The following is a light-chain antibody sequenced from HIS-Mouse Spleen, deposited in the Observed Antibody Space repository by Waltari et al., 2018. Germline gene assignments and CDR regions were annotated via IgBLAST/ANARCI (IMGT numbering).Light chain of an antibody. J-gene: IGLJ1*01. CDR2: EGS. Sequence: QSALTQPASVSGSPGQSITISCTGTSSDVGSYNLFSWYQQHPGKAPKLMIYEGSKRPSGVSNRFSGSKSGNTASLTISGLQAEDEADYYCSSYTSSSTYVFGTGTKVTVL. CDR1: SSDVGSYNL. CDR3: SSYTSSSTYV. V-gene: IGLV2-14*02.